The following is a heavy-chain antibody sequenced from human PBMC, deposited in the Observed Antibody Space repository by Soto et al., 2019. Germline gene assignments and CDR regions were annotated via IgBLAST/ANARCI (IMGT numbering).Heavy chain of an antibody. CDR1: GYTFTNFG. CDR2: ISAYNGNT. J-gene: IGHJ1*01. CDR3: ADERDPLAY. V-gene: IGHV1-18*01. D-gene: IGHD2-21*01. Sequence: ASVKVSCKASGYTFTNFGISWVRQAPGQGLEWMGWISAYNGNTNYAQRFQGRVTMTTDTSTSTAYMEVRSLRFDDTAVYYCADERDPLAYSGQRSLVTVSS.